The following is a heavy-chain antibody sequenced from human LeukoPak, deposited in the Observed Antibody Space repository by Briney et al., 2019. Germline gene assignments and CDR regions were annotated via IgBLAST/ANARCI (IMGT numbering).Heavy chain of an antibody. Sequence: GGSLRLSCAASGFTVSSNYMSWVRQAPGKGLEWVSVICSGGSTYYADSVKGRFTISRDNSKNTLYLQMNSLRAEDTAVYYCAREPSGDYYYYGMDVWGQGTTVTVSS. V-gene: IGHV3-53*01. CDR1: GFTVSSNY. CDR3: AREPSGDYYYYGMDV. D-gene: IGHD4-17*01. J-gene: IGHJ6*02. CDR2: ICSGGST.